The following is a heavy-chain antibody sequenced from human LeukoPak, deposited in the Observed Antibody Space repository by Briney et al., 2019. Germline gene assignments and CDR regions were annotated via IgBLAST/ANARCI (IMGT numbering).Heavy chain of an antibody. CDR2: ISSDSSTI. Sequence: GGSLRLSCAASGFTFNSYNMNWVRQAPGKGLEWVSYISSDSSTIFYADSVKGRFTTSRDNSKNTLFLQMNSLRAEDTAIYYCAKYGPQDSGSSHFDYWGQGALVTVSS. V-gene: IGHV3-48*01. D-gene: IGHD1-26*01. CDR1: GFTFNSYN. J-gene: IGHJ4*02. CDR3: AKYGPQDSGSSHFDY.